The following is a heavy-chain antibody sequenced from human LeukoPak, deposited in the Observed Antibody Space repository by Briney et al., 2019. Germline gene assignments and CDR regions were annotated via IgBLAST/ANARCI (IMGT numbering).Heavy chain of an antibody. V-gene: IGHV3-53*01. CDR3: ARRVRSGWSLDY. CDR2: IYSGGST. CDR1: GFTVSSNY. J-gene: IGHJ4*02. Sequence: GGSLRLSCAASGFTVSSNYVSWVRQAPGKGLEWVSVIYSGGSTYYADSVKGRFTISRDNSKNTLYLQMNSLRAEDTAVYYCARRVRSGWSLDYWGQGTLVTVSS. D-gene: IGHD6-19*01.